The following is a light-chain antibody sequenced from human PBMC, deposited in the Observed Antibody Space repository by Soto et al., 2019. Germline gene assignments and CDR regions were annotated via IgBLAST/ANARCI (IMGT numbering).Light chain of an antibody. CDR1: QSVSSSY. J-gene: IGKJ5*01. CDR2: GAS. V-gene: IGKV3-20*01. CDR3: QQYGTSEII. Sequence: EIVLTQSPGTLSLSPVERATLSCRASQSVSSSYLAWYQQKPGQAPRLLIYGASSRATGIPDRFSGSGSGTDFTLTISRLETEDFAVFYCQQYGTSEIIFGQGTRLEI.